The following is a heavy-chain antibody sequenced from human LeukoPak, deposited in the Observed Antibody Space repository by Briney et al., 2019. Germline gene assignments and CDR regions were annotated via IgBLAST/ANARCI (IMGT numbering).Heavy chain of an antibody. CDR1: GGSISSYS. CDR3: ARHPTDHSLDY. J-gene: IGHJ4*02. Sequence: SETLSLTCTVSGGSISSYSWSWIRQPPGKELEWIGYIYYSGSTNYNPSLKSRVTISVDTSKNQFSLKMSSVTAADTAVYYCARHPTDHSLDYWGQGTLVTVSS. D-gene: IGHD6-13*01. V-gene: IGHV4-59*08. CDR2: IYYSGST.